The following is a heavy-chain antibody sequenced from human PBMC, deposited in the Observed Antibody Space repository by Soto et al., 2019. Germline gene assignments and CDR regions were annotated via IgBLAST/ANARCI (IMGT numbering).Heavy chain of an antibody. V-gene: IGHV4-59*01. CDR3: ARLIAARRGWFDP. D-gene: IGHD6-6*01. CDR1: GGSISSYY. J-gene: IGHJ5*02. CDR2: IYYSGST. Sequence: PSETLSLTCTVSGGSISSYYWSWIRQPPGKGQEWIGYIYYSGSTNYNPSLKSRVTITGASPKNQILLKLSSVTAAEPAVDYCARLIAARRGWFDPRGKGTLVTVSS.